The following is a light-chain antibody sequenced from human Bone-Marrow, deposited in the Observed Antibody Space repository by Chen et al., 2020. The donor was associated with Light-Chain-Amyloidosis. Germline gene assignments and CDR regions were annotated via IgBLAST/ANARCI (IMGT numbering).Light chain of an antibody. CDR2: GSS. CDR1: QTISSNY. Sequence: EMVLTQSPGTLSLSPGEGANLSCRASQTISSNYLTWYQQKFGQAPRLLIYGSSSRATGIPDRFTGSGSGTDFTLTINRLEPEDFAMYYCQQYGTSPLTYGGGTNVEI. J-gene: IGKJ4*01. CDR3: QQYGTSPLT. V-gene: IGKV3-20*01.